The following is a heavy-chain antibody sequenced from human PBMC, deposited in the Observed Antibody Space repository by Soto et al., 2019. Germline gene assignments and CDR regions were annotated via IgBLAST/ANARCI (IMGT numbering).Heavy chain of an antibody. J-gene: IGHJ6*02. D-gene: IGHD3-3*01. CDR3: ARDYSSDDFWSVYNLEYYYYGMDV. CDR1: GFTFSSYG. CDR2: ISYDGSNK. Sequence: GGSLRLSCAASGFTFSSYGMHWVRQAPGKGLEWVAVISYDGSNKYYADSVKGRFTISRDNSKNTLYLQMNSLRAEDTAVYYCARDYSSDDFWSVYNLEYYYYGMDVWGQAITLSVS. V-gene: IGHV3-30*03.